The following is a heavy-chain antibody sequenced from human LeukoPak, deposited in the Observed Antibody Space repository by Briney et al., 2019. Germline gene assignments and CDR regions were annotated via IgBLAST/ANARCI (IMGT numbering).Heavy chain of an antibody. D-gene: IGHD3-9*01. CDR1: GYTFTSYA. J-gene: IGHJ4*02. CDR3: ASGLRYFDWLIDY. CDR2: IIPIFGTA. V-gene: IGHV1-69*05. Sequence: GASVKVSCKASGYTFTSYAISWVRQAPGQGLEWMGGIIPIFGTANYAQKFQGRVTITTDESTSTAYMELSSLRSEDTAVYYCASGLRYFDWLIDYWGQGTLVTVSS.